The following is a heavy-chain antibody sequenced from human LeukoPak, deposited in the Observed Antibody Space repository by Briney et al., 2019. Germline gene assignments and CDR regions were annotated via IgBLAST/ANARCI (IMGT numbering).Heavy chain of an antibody. CDR3: ARSGSYRTRAGYFDY. CDR1: GGSISSGGYY. D-gene: IGHD1-26*01. J-gene: IGHJ4*02. Sequence: SETLSLTCTVSGGSISSGGYYWSWIRQHPGKGLEWIGYIYYSGSTYYNPSLRSRVTISVDTSKNQFSLKLSSVTAADTAVYYCARSGSYRTRAGYFDYWGQGTLVTVSS. V-gene: IGHV4-31*03. CDR2: IYYSGST.